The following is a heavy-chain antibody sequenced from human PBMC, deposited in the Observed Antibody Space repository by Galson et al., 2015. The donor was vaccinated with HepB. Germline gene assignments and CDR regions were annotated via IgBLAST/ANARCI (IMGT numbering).Heavy chain of an antibody. CDR2: INFDGTTT. Sequence: SLRLSCAPSGFIFRDYWMHWVRQAPGQGLMWVSYINFDGTTTKYADSVKGRFTTSRENAENTLYLQMNSLRAEDTGVYYCVRELAFGCGSYSHWGQGTLVTVSS. V-gene: IGHV3-74*01. J-gene: IGHJ4*02. CDR1: GFIFRDYW. CDR3: VRELAFGCGSYSH. D-gene: IGHD3-16*01.